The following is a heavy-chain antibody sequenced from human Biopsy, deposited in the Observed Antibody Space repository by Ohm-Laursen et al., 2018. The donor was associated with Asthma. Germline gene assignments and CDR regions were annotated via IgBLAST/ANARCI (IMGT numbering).Heavy chain of an antibody. V-gene: IGHV3-30*18. CDR3: AKRRGYSGHDNDY. CDR1: GFMFRSFG. J-gene: IGHJ4*02. CDR2: ISYDGNHK. Sequence: SLRLSCAASGFMFRSFGMHWVRQAPGKGLEWVAVISYDGNHKFYEDSVKGRFTISRGNSKNTLYLQMNSLRAEDTAVYYCAKRRGYSGHDNDYWGQGTLVIVSS. D-gene: IGHD5-12*01.